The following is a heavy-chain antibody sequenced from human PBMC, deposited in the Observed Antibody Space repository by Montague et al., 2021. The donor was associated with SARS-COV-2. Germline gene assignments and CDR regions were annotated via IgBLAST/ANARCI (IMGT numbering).Heavy chain of an antibody. V-gene: IGHV3-23*01. D-gene: IGHD1-26*01. CDR3: AKGGRHPRDPFDI. Sequence: SLRLSCAASGFTSSSYAMTWVRHTPGKGLEWVSSISGDDDVTYHADSVRGRFTTSRDNSKNTLYMEMNDLRVEDTALYYCAKGGRHPRDPFDIWGQGTTVSVSA. J-gene: IGHJ3*02. CDR2: ISGDDDVT. CDR1: GFTSSSYA.